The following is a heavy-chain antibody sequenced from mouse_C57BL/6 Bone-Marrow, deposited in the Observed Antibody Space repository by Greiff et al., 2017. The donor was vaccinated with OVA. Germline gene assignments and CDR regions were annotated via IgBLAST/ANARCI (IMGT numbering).Heavy chain of an antibody. J-gene: IGHJ2*01. D-gene: IGHD1-1*01. CDR2: ISDGGSYT. CDR1: GFTFSSYA. CDR3: ARSGYYGYFDY. V-gene: IGHV5-4*03. Sequence: EVKVVESGGGLVKPGGSLKLSCAASGFTFSSYAMSWVRQTPEKRLEWVATISDGGSYTYYPDNVKGRFTISRDNAKNNLYLQMSHLKSEDTAMYYCARSGYYGYFDYWGQGTTLTVSS.